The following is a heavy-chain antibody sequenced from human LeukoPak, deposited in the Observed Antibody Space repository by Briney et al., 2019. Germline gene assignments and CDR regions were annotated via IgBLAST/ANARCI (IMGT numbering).Heavy chain of an antibody. J-gene: IGHJ4*02. V-gene: IGHV3-74*01. CDR1: GFTFSGYA. Sequence: TGGSLRLSCAASGFTFSGYAMYWVRQAPGKGLVWVSRIKSDGSITSYADSVMGRFTISRDNARNTLFLEMNSLRAEDSAVYYCARDGFLGPVTAYLDYWGQGTPVTVSS. CDR2: IKSDGSIT. D-gene: IGHD2-21*02. CDR3: ARDGFLGPVTAYLDY.